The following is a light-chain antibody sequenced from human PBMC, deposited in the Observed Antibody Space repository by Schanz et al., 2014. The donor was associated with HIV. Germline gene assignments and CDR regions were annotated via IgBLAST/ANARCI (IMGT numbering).Light chain of an antibody. Sequence: AIRITQSPSSLSASTGDRVTITCRASQGISSYLAWYQQKPGKAPKLLIYKASSLESGVPSRFSGSGSGTEFTLTISTLQPDDFATYYCHQYNGFPRTFGQGTKVDIK. V-gene: IGKV1-8*01. CDR3: HQYNGFPRT. CDR1: QGISSY. CDR2: KAS. J-gene: IGKJ1*01.